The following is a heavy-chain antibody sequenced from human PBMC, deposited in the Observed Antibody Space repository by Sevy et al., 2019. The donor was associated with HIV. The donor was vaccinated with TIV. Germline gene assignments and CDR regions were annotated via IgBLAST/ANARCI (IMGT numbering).Heavy chain of an antibody. CDR1: GFTFSNYA. V-gene: IGHV3-48*02. CDR2: ISSGGSPK. Sequence: GGSLRLSCAASGFTFSNYAMNWVRQAPGKGLEWVSYISSGGSPKNYADSVKGRFTISRDNAKNSLYLQMNSLRDEETAVYYCAGDSYDGGSGTADFDYLGQGTQVTGLL. CDR3: AGDSYDGGSGTADFDY. J-gene: IGHJ4*02. D-gene: IGHD3-22*01.